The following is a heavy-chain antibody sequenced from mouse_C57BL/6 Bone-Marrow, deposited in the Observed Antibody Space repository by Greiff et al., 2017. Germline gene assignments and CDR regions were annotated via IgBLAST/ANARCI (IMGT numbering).Heavy chain of an antibody. CDR1: GYSFTGYY. J-gene: IGHJ2*01. CDR2: INPSTGGT. Sequence: EVKLMESGPELVKPGASVKISCKASGYSFTGYYMNWVKQSPEKSLEWIGEINPSTGGTTYNQKFKAKATLTVDKSSSTAYMQLKSLTSEDSAVYYCARMRWLLLDYWGQGTTLTVSS. CDR3: ARMRWLLLDY. D-gene: IGHD2-3*01. V-gene: IGHV1-42*01.